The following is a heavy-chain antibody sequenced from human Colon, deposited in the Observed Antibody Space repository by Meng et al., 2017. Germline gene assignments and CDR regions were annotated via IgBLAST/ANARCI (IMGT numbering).Heavy chain of an antibody. CDR2: SRNKANSYTT. V-gene: IGHV3-72*01. CDR1: GSTFSDHY. Sequence: GESLKISCAASGSTFSDHYIDCVRQAPGKGLEWVGLSRNKANSYTTEYAASVKGRFTISRDASKNSLYLQMSSLKTEDTAVYYCARGYSGTYFYAFDIWGQGTMVTVSS. J-gene: IGHJ3*02. CDR3: ARGYSGTYFYAFDI. D-gene: IGHD1-26*01.